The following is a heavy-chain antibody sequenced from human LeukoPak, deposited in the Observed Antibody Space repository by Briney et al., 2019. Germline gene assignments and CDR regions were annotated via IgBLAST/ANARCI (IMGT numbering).Heavy chain of an antibody. Sequence: GGSPRLSCAASGFTVSSNYMSWVRQAPGKGLEWVSVIYSGGSTYYADSVKGRFTISRDNSKNTLYLRMNSLRAEDTAVYYCARDSILAGPGTYGMDVWGQGTTVTVSS. D-gene: IGHD3-9*01. CDR2: IYSGGST. CDR1: GFTVSSNY. V-gene: IGHV3-53*01. J-gene: IGHJ6*02. CDR3: ARDSILAGPGTYGMDV.